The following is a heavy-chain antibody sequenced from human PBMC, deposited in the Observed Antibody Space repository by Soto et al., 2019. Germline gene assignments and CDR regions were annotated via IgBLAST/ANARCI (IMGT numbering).Heavy chain of an antibody. V-gene: IGHV4-34*01. D-gene: IGHD5-12*01. Sequence: SLTCDVYGGSFSRYYWNWIRQPPGKGLEWLGEINHSGSTNYNPSLESRVTISPDTSKTQFSLKLTSVTAADTAVYYCARGEGRLVGTWFDPWGQGTLVTVSS. CDR3: ARGEGRLVGTWFDP. J-gene: IGHJ5*02. CDR2: INHSGST. CDR1: GGSFSRYY.